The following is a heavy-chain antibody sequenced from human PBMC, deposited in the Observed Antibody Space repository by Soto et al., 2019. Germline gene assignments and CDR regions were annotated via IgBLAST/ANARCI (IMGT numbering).Heavy chain of an antibody. CDR1: GYTFTSYG. CDR3: AREGYCSGGRCYGGYYYYYGMDV. V-gene: IGHV1-18*04. CDR2: ISAYNGNT. Sequence: ASVKVSCKASGYTFTSYGISWVRQAPGQGLEWMGWISAYNGNTNYAQKLQGRVTMTTDTSTSTAYMELRSLRSDDTAVYYCAREGYCSGGRCYGGYYYYYGMDVWGQGTKVTVS. J-gene: IGHJ6*02. D-gene: IGHD2-15*01.